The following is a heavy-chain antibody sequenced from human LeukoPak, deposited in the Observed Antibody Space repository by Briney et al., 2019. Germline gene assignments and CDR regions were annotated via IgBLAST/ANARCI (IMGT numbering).Heavy chain of an antibody. J-gene: IGHJ4*02. CDR1: GGSISSGGYY. CDR3: ASQTGGYCSSTSCYTRDY. CDR2: IYHSGST. V-gene: IGHV4-30-2*01. Sequence: SETLSLTCTVFGGSISSGGYYWSWIRQPPGKGLEWIGYIYHSGSTYYNPSLKSRVTISVDRSKNQFSLKLSSVTAADTAVYYCASQTGGYCSSTSCYTRDYWGQGTLVTVSS. D-gene: IGHD2-2*02.